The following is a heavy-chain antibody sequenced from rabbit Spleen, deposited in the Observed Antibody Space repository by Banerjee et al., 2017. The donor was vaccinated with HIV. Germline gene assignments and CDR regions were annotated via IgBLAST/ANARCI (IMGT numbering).Heavy chain of an antibody. Sequence: QEQLVEYGGDLVQPEGSLTLTCTASGFTLSSYYMNWVRQAPGKGLEWIGYIDPVFGITYYANWVNGRFSISRENAQNTVFLQMTSLTAADTATYFCARDGAGGTYFALWGPGTLVTVS. J-gene: IGHJ4*01. V-gene: IGHV1S47*01. CDR1: GFTLSSYY. D-gene: IGHD8-1*01. CDR3: ARDGAGGTYFAL. CDR2: IDPVFGIT.